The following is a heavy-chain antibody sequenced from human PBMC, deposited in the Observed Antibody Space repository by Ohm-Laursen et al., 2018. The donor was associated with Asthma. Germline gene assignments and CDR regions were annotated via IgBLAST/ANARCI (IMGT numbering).Heavy chain of an antibody. CDR1: GFTFSSYS. D-gene: IGHD6-13*01. CDR2: ISSSSSYI. J-gene: IGHJ4*02. V-gene: IGHV3-21*01. Sequence: SLRLSCAASGFTFSSYSMNWVRQAPGKGLEWVSSISSSSSYIYYADSVKGRFTISRDNAKNSLYPQMNSLRTEDTAVYYCARVGYSSSWYGFDYWGQGTLVTVSS. CDR3: ARVGYSSSWYGFDY.